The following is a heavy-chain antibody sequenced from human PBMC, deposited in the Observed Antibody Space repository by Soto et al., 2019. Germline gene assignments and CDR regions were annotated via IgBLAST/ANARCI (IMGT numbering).Heavy chain of an antibody. CDR2: ISGSGGST. CDR1: GFTFSSYA. Sequence: PGGSLRLSCAASGFTFSSYAMSWVRQAPGKGLEWVSAISGSGGSTYYADSVKGRFTISRDNSKNTLYLQMNSLRAEDTAVYYCAKERGYSYGKPRGYFDYWGQGTLVTVSS. D-gene: IGHD5-18*01. CDR3: AKERGYSYGKPRGYFDY. V-gene: IGHV3-23*01. J-gene: IGHJ4*02.